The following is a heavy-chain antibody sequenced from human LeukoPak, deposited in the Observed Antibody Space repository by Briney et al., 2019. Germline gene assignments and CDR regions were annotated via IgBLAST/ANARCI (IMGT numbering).Heavy chain of an antibody. V-gene: IGHV3-48*01. CDR1: GFTFSSYS. CDR3: ARSTTGSWDYYGMDV. D-gene: IGHD1-14*01. Sequence: GGSLRLSCAVSGFTFSSYSMNWVRQAPGKGLERVSYISSSSSTIYYADSVKGRFTISRDNAKNSLYLQMNSLRAEDTAVYYCARSTTGSWDYYGMDVWGQGTTVTVSS. J-gene: IGHJ6*02. CDR2: ISSSSSTI.